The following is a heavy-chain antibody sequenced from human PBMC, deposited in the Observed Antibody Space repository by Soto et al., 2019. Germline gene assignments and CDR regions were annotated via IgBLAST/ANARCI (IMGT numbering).Heavy chain of an antibody. J-gene: IGHJ6*02. CDR1: GFTFSSYA. Sequence: EVQLLESGGGLVQPGGSLRLSCAASGFTFSSYAMSWVRQAPGKGLEWVSAISGSGGSTYYADPVKGRFTISRDNSKNTLYLQMNSLRAEDTAVYYCAKADGIAAADPLDYYYYGMDVWGQGTTVTVSS. D-gene: IGHD6-13*01. CDR2: ISGSGGST. V-gene: IGHV3-23*01. CDR3: AKADGIAAADPLDYYYYGMDV.